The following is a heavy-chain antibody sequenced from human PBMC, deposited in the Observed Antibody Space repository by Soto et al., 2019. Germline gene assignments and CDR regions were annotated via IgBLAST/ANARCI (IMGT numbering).Heavy chain of an antibody. V-gene: IGHV4-31*11. CDR3: ARALRFGDYYGMDV. Sequence: QVQLQESGPGLVKPSQTLSLTCAVSGGSISSGGYYWSWIRQHPGKGLEWIGYIYYIGSTYYNPSLESRVTISVDTSKNQFSLKLSSVTAADTAVYYCARALRFGDYYGMDVWGQGTTVTVSS. D-gene: IGHD3-10*01. CDR1: GGSISSGGYY. J-gene: IGHJ6*02. CDR2: IYYIGST.